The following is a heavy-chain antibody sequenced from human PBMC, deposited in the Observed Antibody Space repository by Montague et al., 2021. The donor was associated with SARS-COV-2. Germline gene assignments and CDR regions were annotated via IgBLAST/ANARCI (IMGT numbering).Heavy chain of an antibody. CDR2: ISYDGSNK. CDR1: GFTFSSYA. J-gene: IGHJ4*02. Sequence: SLGLSCAASGFTFSSYAMHWVRQAPGKGLEWVAVISYDGSNKYYADSVKGRFTISRDNSKNTLYLQMNTLRADDTAVYYCARPFGGSYYSGFDYWGQGTLVTVSS. D-gene: IGHD1-26*01. V-gene: IGHV3-30*04. CDR3: ARPFGGSYYSGFDY.